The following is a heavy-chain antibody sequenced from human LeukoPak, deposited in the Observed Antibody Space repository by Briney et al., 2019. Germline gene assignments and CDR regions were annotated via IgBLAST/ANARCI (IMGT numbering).Heavy chain of an antibody. J-gene: IGHJ3*02. Sequence: PGGSLRLSCAASGFTFSSYDMHWVRQATGKGLEWVSAIGTAGDTYYPGSVKGRFTISRENAKNSLYLQMNSLRAGDTAVYYCARGHYYDSSGYYQIDAFDIWGQGTMVTVSS. V-gene: IGHV3-13*01. D-gene: IGHD3-22*01. CDR2: IGTAGDT. CDR1: GFTFSSYD. CDR3: ARGHYYDSSGYYQIDAFDI.